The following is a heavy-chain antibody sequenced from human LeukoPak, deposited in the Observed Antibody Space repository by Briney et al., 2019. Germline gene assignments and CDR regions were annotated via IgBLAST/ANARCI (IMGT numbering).Heavy chain of an antibody. Sequence: GGSLRLSCVASGFTFSRFWMHWVRQAPGGWLVWDSRINSDGSATYYADSVKGRFTVSRDSAKNTLYLQMNSLRGEDTAVYYCARAPSATITLVARGLDCWGQGTLVTVSS. CDR3: ARAPSATITLVARGLDC. V-gene: IGHV3-74*01. CDR1: GFTFSRFW. CDR2: INSDGSAT. D-gene: IGHD4-23*01. J-gene: IGHJ4*02.